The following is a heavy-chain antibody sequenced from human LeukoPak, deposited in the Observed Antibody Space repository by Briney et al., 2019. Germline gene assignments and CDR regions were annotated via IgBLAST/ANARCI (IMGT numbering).Heavy chain of an antibody. D-gene: IGHD6-6*01. J-gene: IGHJ6*03. Sequence: SETLSLTCTVSGYSISSGYYWGWIRQPPGKGLEWLGSIYQSGRTYYNPSLKSRVTISVDTSKNQFSLKLSSVTAADTAVYYCARKYSSSSRHYYYYYYMDVWGKGTTVTVSS. CDR3: ARKYSSSSRHYYYYYYMDV. V-gene: IGHV4-38-2*02. CDR1: GYSISSGYY. CDR2: IYQSGRT.